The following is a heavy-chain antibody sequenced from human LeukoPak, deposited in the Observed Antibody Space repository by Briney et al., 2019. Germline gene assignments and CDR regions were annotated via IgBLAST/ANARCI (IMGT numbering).Heavy chain of an antibody. Sequence: GGSLRLSCAASGFTFSSYSMNWVRQAPGKGLKWVSSISSSSSYIYYADSVKGRFTISRDNAKNSLYLQMNSLRAEDTAVYYCARDSKNGVDAFDIWGQGTMVTVSS. V-gene: IGHV3-21*01. CDR3: ARDSKNGVDAFDI. J-gene: IGHJ3*02. CDR2: ISSSSSYI. D-gene: IGHD2-8*01. CDR1: GFTFSSYS.